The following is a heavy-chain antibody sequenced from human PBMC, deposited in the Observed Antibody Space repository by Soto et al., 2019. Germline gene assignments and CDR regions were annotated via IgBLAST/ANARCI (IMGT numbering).Heavy chain of an antibody. J-gene: IGHJ4*02. CDR3: AKVYYDFWSGLFDY. Sequence: GGSLRLSCAASGFTFSSYAMSLVRQAPGKGLEWVSAISGSGGSTYYADSVKGRFTISRDNSKNTLYLQMNSLRAEDTAVYYCAKVYYDFWSGLFDYWGQGTLVTVSS. D-gene: IGHD3-3*01. CDR1: GFTFSSYA. CDR2: ISGSGGST. V-gene: IGHV3-23*01.